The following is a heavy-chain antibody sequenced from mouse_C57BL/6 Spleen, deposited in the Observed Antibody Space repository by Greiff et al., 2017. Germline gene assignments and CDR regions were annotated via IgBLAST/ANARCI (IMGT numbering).Heavy chain of an antibody. Sequence: EVKLVESGGGLVKPGGSLKLSCAASGFTFSDYGMHWVRQAPEKGLEWVAYISSGSSTIYYADTVKGRFTISRDNAKNTLFMQMSSLRSEDTAMYYCARYYDYDGLYAMDYWGQGTSVTVSS. D-gene: IGHD2-4*01. J-gene: IGHJ4*01. V-gene: IGHV5-17*03. CDR3: ARYYDYDGLYAMDY. CDR2: ISSGSSTI. CDR1: GFTFSDYG.